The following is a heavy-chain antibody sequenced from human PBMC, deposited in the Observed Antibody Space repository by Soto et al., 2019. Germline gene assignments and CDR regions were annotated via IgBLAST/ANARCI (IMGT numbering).Heavy chain of an antibody. CDR1: GFTFSSYG. CDR2: IWYDGSNK. CDR3: ARDTSRSGFDY. V-gene: IGHV3-33*01. D-gene: IGHD3-10*01. Sequence: GGSLRLSCAASGFTFSSYGMHWFRQAPGKGLEWVAVIWYDGSNKYYADSVKGRFTISRDNSKNTLYLQMNSLRAEDTAVYYCARDTSRSGFDYWGQGXLVTVYS. J-gene: IGHJ4*02.